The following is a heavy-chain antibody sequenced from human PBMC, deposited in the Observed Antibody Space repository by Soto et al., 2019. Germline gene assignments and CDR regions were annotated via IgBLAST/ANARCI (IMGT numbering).Heavy chain of an antibody. CDR1: GFTFSSSW. J-gene: IGHJ5*02. Sequence: EVQLVESGGGLVQPGGSLRLSCAASGFTFSSSWMHWVRQAPGKGLVWVSRINSDGSSTSYADSVKGRFTISRDNAKNTLFLHMNSLRAEDTAVYYCARGPFCSGGSCYSGGHWFDPWGQGTLVTVSS. D-gene: IGHD2-15*01. CDR3: ARGPFCSGGSCYSGGHWFDP. V-gene: IGHV3-74*01. CDR2: INSDGSST.